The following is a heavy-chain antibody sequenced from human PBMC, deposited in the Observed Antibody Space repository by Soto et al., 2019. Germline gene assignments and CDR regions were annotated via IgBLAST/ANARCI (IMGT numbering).Heavy chain of an antibody. CDR2: IYWDEDK. CDR3: ARSYYDILTGYFYGMDV. V-gene: IGHV2-5*02. Sequence: QITLKESGPTLVKPTQTLTLTCTFSGFSLSTSGVGVGWIRQPPGKALEWLALIYWDEDKRYSPSLKSRLTITKDTSKNQVVLTMTNMDPVDTATYYCARSYYDILTGYFYGMDVWGRGTTVTVSS. D-gene: IGHD3-9*01. CDR1: GFSLSTSGVG. J-gene: IGHJ6*02.